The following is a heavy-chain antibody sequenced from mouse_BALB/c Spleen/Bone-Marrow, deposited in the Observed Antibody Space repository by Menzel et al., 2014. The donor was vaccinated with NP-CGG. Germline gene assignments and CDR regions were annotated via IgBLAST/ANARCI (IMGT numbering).Heavy chain of an antibody. Sequence: EVKLVESGAELVRPGALVKLSCKASGFNIKDYYMHWVKQRPEQGLEWIGWIDPENGNTIYDPKFQGKASITADTSSNTAYLQFSSLTSEDTAVYYCTRTYSFDYWGQGTTLTVSS. J-gene: IGHJ2*01. V-gene: IGHV14-1*02. CDR2: IDPENGNT. CDR3: TRTYSFDY. CDR1: GFNIKDYY.